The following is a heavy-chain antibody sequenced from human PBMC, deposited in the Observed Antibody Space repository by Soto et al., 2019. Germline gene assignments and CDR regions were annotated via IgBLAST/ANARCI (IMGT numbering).Heavy chain of an antibody. D-gene: IGHD3-16*01. CDR2: ISGNSGNI. Sequence: SLRLSCATSGFTFRNYGIHWVRQAPGKGLEWVSFISGNSGNIYYGDSVRGRFTISRDTANTSVYLQMNSLRVEDTAIYYCARTWIRFGPNDYWGQGAPVTVSS. J-gene: IGHJ4*02. CDR3: ARTWIRFGPNDY. V-gene: IGHV3-21*01. CDR1: GFTFRNYG.